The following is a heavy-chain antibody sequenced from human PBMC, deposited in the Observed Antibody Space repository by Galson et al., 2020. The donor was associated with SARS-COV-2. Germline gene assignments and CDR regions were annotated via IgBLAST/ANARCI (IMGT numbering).Heavy chain of an antibody. CDR3: ARDEWTTVTTYYYGMDV. J-gene: IGHJ6*02. Sequence: GESLKISCAASGFTFSSYAMHWVRQAPGKGLEWVAVISYDGSNKYYADSVKGRFTISRDNSKNTLYLQMNSLRAEDTAVYYCARDEWTTVTTYYYGMDVWGQGTTVTVSS. CDR1: GFTFSSYA. CDR2: ISYDGSNK. V-gene: IGHV3-30*04. D-gene: IGHD4-4*01.